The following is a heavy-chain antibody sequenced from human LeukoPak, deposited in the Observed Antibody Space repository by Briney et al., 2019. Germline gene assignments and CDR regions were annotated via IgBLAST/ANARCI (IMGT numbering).Heavy chain of an antibody. Sequence: PGGSLRLSCAASGFTFSSYAMSWVRQAPGKGLEWVSAISGSGGSTYYEDSVKGRFTISGDNAKNSLYLQMNSLRAEDTAVYYCARDKVVGATYFDYWGQGILVTVSS. CDR2: ISGSGGST. J-gene: IGHJ4*02. CDR1: GFTFSSYA. V-gene: IGHV3-23*01. CDR3: ARDKVVGATYFDY. D-gene: IGHD1-26*01.